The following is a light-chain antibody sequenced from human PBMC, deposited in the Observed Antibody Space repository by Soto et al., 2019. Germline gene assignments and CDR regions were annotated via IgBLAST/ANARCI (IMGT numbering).Light chain of an antibody. J-gene: IGLJ2*01. CDR2: DVS. V-gene: IGLV2-14*01. Sequence: QSALTQPASVSGSPGQSITISCTGTSSDVGGSNYVSWYQQHPGKAPKLMIYDVSNRPSGVSNRFSGSKSGNTASLTISGLQAEDEADYYCSSYTSSNTLVFGGGTKLTVL. CDR3: SSYTSSNTLV. CDR1: SSDVGGSNY.